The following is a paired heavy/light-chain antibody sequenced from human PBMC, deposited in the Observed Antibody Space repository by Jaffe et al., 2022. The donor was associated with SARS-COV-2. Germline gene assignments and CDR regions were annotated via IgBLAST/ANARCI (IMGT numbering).Heavy chain of an antibody. J-gene: IGHJ6*02. CDR2: INSDGSST. CDR3: ARGAPSNIAVAGEAPYYGMDV. Sequence: EVQLVESGGGLVQPGGSLRLSCAASGFTFSSYWMHWVRQAPGKGLVWVSRINSDGSSTSYADSVKGRFTISRDNAKNTLYLQMNSLRAEDTAVYYCARGAPSNIAVAGEAPYYGMDVWGQGTTVTVSS. D-gene: IGHD6-19*01. CDR1: GFTFSSYW. V-gene: IGHV3-74*01.
Light chain of an antibody. CDR1: ALPKQY. Sequence: SYELTQPPSVSVSPGQTARITCSGDALPKQYTYWYQQKPGQAPVLVIYKDSERPSGIPERFSGSSSGTTVTLTISGVQAEDEADYYCQSADSSGTSWVFGGGTKLTVL. J-gene: IGLJ3*02. CDR3: QSADSSGTSWV. V-gene: IGLV3-25*03. CDR2: KDS.